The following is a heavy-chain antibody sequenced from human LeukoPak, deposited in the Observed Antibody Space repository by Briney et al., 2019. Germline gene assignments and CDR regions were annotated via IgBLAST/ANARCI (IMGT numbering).Heavy chain of an antibody. Sequence: SGGSLRLSCAASGFTFSSYAMSWVRQAPGKGLEWVSVISGSGGSTYYADSVKGRFTISRGNSKNTLYLQMNSLRAEDTAVYYCAMYDYGDYTDAFDIWGQGTMVTVSS. CDR2: ISGSGGST. J-gene: IGHJ3*02. D-gene: IGHD4-17*01. CDR3: AMYDYGDYTDAFDI. CDR1: GFTFSSYA. V-gene: IGHV3-23*01.